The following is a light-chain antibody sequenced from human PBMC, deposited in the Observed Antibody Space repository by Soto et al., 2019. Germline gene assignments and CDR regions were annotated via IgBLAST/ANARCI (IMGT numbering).Light chain of an antibody. J-gene: IGLJ3*02. Sequence: QSALTQPASVSGFPGQSISISCTGSSSDVGVHNFVSWYQHHPGKAPKVLIYGVTNRPSGVSNRFSGSKSGNTASLTISGLQAEDEADYYCCSYTLANTGVFGGGTKLTVL. CDR3: CSYTLANTGV. CDR1: SSDVGVHNF. V-gene: IGLV2-14*01. CDR2: GVT.